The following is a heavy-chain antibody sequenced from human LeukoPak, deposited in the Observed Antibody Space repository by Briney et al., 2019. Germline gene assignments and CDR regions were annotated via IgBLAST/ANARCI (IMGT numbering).Heavy chain of an antibody. CDR3: ARTNKYYYDSSGYQPRGWFDP. V-gene: IGHV1-2*02. D-gene: IGHD3-22*01. J-gene: IGHJ5*02. Sequence: ASVKVSCKASGYTFTGYYMHWVRQAPGQGLEWMGWINPNSGGTNYAQKFQGRVTMTRDTSISTAYMELSRLRSDDTAVYYCARTNKYYYDSSGYQPRGWFDPWGQGTLVTVSS. CDR2: INPNSGGT. CDR1: GYTFTGYY.